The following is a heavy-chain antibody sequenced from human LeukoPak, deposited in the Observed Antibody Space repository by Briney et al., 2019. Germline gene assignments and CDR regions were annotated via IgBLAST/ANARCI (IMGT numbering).Heavy chain of an antibody. CDR1: GFPFPSYA. Sequence: GGSLRLSCSASGFPFPSYALHWVRQAPGKGLQYVSTISSNGGSTYYADSVKGRFTISRDNSKNTLYLQTSSPRVEDTAVYKCVKGLAAARTNYWGQGTLVTVSS. CDR2: ISSNGGST. J-gene: IGHJ4*02. V-gene: IGHV3-64D*09. CDR3: VKGLAAARTNY. D-gene: IGHD6-13*01.